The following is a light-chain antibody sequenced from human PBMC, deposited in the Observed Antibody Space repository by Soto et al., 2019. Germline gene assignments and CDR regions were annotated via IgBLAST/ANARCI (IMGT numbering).Light chain of an antibody. CDR2: DVR. J-gene: IGLJ1*01. Sequence: QSALTQPLSVSGSPGQSVTISCTGTSSDVGAYNHVSWYQQYPGKAPKLVISDVRKRPSGVPDRFSGSKSGNTASLTISGLQSEDEADYYCCSYAGSFLKVFGTGTKVTVL. CDR3: CSYAGSFLKV. CDR1: SSDVGAYNH. V-gene: IGLV2-11*01.